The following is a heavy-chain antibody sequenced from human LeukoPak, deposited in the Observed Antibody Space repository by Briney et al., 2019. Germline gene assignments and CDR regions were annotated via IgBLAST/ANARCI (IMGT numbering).Heavy chain of an antibody. CDR1: GFTFSNYN. CDR2: ITSSGTYT. J-gene: IGHJ6*03. V-gene: IGHV3-21*01. CDR3: ARGISLGYYYYMDV. Sequence: GGSLRLSCADSGFTFSNYNMNWVRQAPGKAMEWVSSITSSGTYTFYADSVKGRFTISRDNAKNSLYLQMDSLGPEDTAVYYCARGISLGYYYYMDVWGKGTTVTVSS. D-gene: IGHD2/OR15-2a*01.